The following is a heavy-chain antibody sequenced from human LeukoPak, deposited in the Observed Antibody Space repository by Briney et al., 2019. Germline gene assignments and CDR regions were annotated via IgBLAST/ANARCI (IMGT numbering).Heavy chain of an antibody. D-gene: IGHD6-19*01. V-gene: IGHV1-8*01. CDR2: MNPNSGNT. Sequence: ASVKVSCKAPGYTFTSYDINWVRQATGQGLEWMGWMNPNSGNTGYAQKFQGRVTMTRNTSISTAYMELSSLRSEDTAVYYCARGRFSSGWYDVAVYYYYYGMDVWGQGTTVTVSS. J-gene: IGHJ6*02. CDR1: GYTFTSYD. CDR3: ARGRFSSGWYDVAVYYYYYGMDV.